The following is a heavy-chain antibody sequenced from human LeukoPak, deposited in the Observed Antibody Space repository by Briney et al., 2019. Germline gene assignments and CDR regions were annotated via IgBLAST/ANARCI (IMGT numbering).Heavy chain of an antibody. CDR2: INPSGGST. CDR1: GYTFTSYY. J-gene: IGHJ4*02. Sequence: ASVKVSCKASGYTFTSYYMHWVRQAPGQGLEWMGIINPSGGSTSYAQKFQGRVTMTRDMSTSTVYMELSSLRSEDTAVYYCASFSYGGNSLFDYWGQGTLVTVSS. D-gene: IGHD4-23*01. V-gene: IGHV1-46*01. CDR3: ASFSYGGNSLFDY.